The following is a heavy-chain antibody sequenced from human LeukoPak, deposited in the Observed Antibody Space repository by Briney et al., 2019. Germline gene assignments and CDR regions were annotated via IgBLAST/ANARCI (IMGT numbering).Heavy chain of an antibody. CDR3: AREMDTAMVMDY. CDR2: IYYSGST. V-gene: IGHV4-59*01. Sequence: SETLSLTCTVPGGSISSYYWSWIRQPSGKGLEWIGYIYYSGSTNYNPSLKSRVTISVDTSKNQFSLKLSSVTAADTAVYYCAREMDTAMVMDYWGQGTLVTVSS. D-gene: IGHD5-18*01. J-gene: IGHJ4*02. CDR1: GGSISSYY.